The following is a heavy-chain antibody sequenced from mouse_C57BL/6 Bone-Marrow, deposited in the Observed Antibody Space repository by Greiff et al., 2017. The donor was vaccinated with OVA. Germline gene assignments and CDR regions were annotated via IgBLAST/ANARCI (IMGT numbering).Heavy chain of an antibody. CDR3: AKSGSSSDY. Sequence: EVHLVESGGGLVKPGGSLKLSCAASGFTFSDYGMHWVRQAPEKGLEWVAYLSSGSSTIYYADTVKGRFTISRDNTKNTLFLEMTSLRSEDTAMYYCAKSGSSSDYWGQGTTLTVSS. D-gene: IGHD1-1*01. J-gene: IGHJ2*01. V-gene: IGHV5-17*01. CDR2: LSSGSSTI. CDR1: GFTFSDYG.